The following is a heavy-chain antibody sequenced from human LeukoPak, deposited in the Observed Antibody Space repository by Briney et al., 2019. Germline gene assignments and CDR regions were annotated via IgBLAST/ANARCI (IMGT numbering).Heavy chain of an antibody. V-gene: IGHV4-59*12. CDR2: IHYSGNT. CDR3: ARDHRIPRSFDY. CDR1: GGSISNYY. J-gene: IGHJ4*02. Sequence: SETLSLTCSVSGGSISNYYWSWIRQPPGKGLEWIAYIHYSGNTNYNPSLKSRVTISVDTSKNQFSLKLSSVTAADTAVYYCARDHRIPRSFDYWGQGTLVTVSS.